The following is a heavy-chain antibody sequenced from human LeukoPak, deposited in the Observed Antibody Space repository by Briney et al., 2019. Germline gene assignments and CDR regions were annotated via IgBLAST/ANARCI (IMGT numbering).Heavy chain of an antibody. J-gene: IGHJ6*03. V-gene: IGHV1-69*05. CDR3: ASGSLGDGYGVGDYYQYMDV. D-gene: IGHD5-24*01. Sequence: SVKVSCKTSGGTFNSYAISWVRQAPGQGLEWMGGIMPLFGTANYAQEFQGRVTFTTDESASTAYMEVSSLRSEDTAVYYCASGSLGDGYGVGDYYQYMDVWGEGTTVTVSS. CDR1: GGTFNSYA. CDR2: IMPLFGTA.